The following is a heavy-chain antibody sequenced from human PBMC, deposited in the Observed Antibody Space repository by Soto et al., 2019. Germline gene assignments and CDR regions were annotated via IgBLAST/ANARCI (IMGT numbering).Heavy chain of an antibody. CDR3: ARALKDIVVVPADPPYYYYYMDV. CDR2: IYHSGST. D-gene: IGHD2-2*01. Sequence: SETLSLTCAVSGGSISSSNWWSWVRQPPGKGLEWIGEIYHSGSTNYNPSLKSRVTISVDKSKNQFSLKLSSVTAADTAVYYCARALKDIVVVPADPPYYYYYMDVWGKGTTVTVSS. V-gene: IGHV4-4*02. J-gene: IGHJ6*03. CDR1: GGSISSSNW.